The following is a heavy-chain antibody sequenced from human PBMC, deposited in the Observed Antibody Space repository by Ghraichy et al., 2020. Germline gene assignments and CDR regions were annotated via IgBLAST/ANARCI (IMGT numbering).Heavy chain of an antibody. V-gene: IGHV3-23*01. Sequence: GSLRLSCAASGFTFSSYAMSWVRQAPGKGLEWVSAISGSGGSTYYADSVKGRFTISRDNSKNTLYLQMNSLRAEDTAVYYCAKDPYYDSSGSYWGQGTLVTVSS. CDR1: GFTFSSYA. J-gene: IGHJ4*02. CDR3: AKDPYYDSSGSY. D-gene: IGHD3-22*01. CDR2: ISGSGGST.